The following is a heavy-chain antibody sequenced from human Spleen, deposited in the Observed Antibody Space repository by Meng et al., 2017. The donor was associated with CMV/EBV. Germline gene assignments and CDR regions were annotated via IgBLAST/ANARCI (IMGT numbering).Heavy chain of an antibody. D-gene: IGHD4-17*01. CDR2: INPNSGGT. Sequence: TCTGYERDGVREAHGEGLEWMGWINPNSGGTNYAKRFKGRVNMTKDTSISTAYMEVTSLRSDDTAMYYCARGVARWAVTTGKNWFDPWGQGTLVTVSS. V-gene: IGHV1-2*02. CDR3: ARGVARWAVTTGKNWFDP. J-gene: IGHJ5*02. CDR1: TCTGYE.